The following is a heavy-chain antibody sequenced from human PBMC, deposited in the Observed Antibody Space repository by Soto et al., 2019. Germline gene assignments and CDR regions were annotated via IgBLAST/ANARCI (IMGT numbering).Heavy chain of an antibody. CDR1: GGTFSSYA. V-gene: IGHV1-69*01. CDR3: ARGQRYSGLGPAHYGMDV. D-gene: IGHD3-9*01. Sequence: SVKHSCKASGGTFSSYAISWVRQAPRQGLEWMGGIIPIFGTANYSQKSQGRVTITADESTSTAYMELSSLRSEDPAVYYCARGQRYSGLGPAHYGMDVSGQGTTVTVSS. CDR2: IIPIFGTA. J-gene: IGHJ6*02.